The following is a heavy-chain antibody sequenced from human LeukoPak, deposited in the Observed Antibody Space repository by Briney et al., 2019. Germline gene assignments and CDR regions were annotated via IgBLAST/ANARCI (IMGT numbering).Heavy chain of an antibody. Sequence: GGSLRLSCAASGFTFSSYSMNWVRQAPGKGLEWVSSISSSSSYIYYADSVKGRFTISRDNSKNSLYLQMNSLRAEDTAVYYCAKVGSGWTLDYWGQGTLVTVSS. D-gene: IGHD6-19*01. CDR3: AKVGSGWTLDY. V-gene: IGHV3-21*01. J-gene: IGHJ4*02. CDR2: ISSSSSYI. CDR1: GFTFSSYS.